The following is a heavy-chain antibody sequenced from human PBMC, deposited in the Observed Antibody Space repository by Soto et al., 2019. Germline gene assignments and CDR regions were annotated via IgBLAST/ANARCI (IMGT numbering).Heavy chain of an antibody. V-gene: IGHV3-7*01. CDR1: GFTFSRFW. Sequence: EVQLVESGGGLVQPGGSLRLSCAASGFTFSRFWMSWVRQAPGKGLEWVANINQDGSEKYYVDSVKGRFTISRDNAKNSLYLQMNSLRVEDTAVYYCARDGVVYCGGDCYSGYYYDMDVWGKGTTVTVSS. D-gene: IGHD2-21*01. CDR3: ARDGVVYCGGDCYSGYYYDMDV. J-gene: IGHJ6*03. CDR2: INQDGSEK.